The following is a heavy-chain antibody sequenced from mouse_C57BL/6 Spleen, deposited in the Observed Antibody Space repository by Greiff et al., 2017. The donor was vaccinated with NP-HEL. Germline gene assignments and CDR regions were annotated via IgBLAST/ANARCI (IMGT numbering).Heavy chain of an antibody. D-gene: IGHD1-1*01. CDR1: GFTFSDYY. V-gene: IGHV5-16*01. J-gene: IGHJ4*01. CDR3: ARDLTTNYAMDY. CDR2: INYDGSST. Sequence: EVQLVESEGGLVQPGRSMKLSCTASGFTFSDYYMAWVRQVPEKGLEWVANINYDGSSTYYLDSLKSRFIISRDNAKNILYLQMSSLKSEDTATYYCARDLTTNYAMDYWGQGTSVTVSS.